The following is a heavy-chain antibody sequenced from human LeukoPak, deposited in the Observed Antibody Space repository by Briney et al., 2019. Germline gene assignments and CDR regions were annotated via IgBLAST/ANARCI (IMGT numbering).Heavy chain of an antibody. D-gene: IGHD5-12*01. CDR3: ARHTSGYDSVDY. CDR2: IYYSGST. Sequence: SQTLSLTCTVSGGSISSGDYYWSWIRQPPGKGLEWIGYIYYSGSTYYNPSLKSRVTISVDTSKNQFSLKLSSVTAADTAVYYCARHTSGYDSVDYWGQGTLVTVSS. CDR1: GGSISSGDYY. V-gene: IGHV4-30-4*01. J-gene: IGHJ4*02.